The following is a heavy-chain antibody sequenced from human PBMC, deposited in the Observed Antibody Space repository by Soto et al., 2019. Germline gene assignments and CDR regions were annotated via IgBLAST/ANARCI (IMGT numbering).Heavy chain of an antibody. Sequence: GGSLRLSCVGSGFRFSDYPLNWVRQAPGQGLEWVANRSRPRTSTNYVDSVRGRFSTSRDSTRNSLYLHMDSLRVEDTATYYCVRGTPTPGLDIWGRGTTVTVSS. V-gene: IGHV3-7*05. CDR3: VRGTPTPGLDI. CDR1: GFRFSDYP. J-gene: IGHJ6*02. CDR2: RSRPRTST. D-gene: IGHD1-1*01.